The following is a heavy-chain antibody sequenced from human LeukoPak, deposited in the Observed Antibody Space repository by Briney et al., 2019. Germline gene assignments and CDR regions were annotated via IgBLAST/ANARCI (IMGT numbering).Heavy chain of an antibody. V-gene: IGHV3-30*02. D-gene: IGHD3-16*02. CDR2: IRSDESNK. Sequence: GGSLRLTCATSGFTFSNYGIHWVRQAPGKGLEWVTFIRSDESNKYYADSVKGRFTISRDNSKNTLYLQMNSLRTEDTAVYYCAKAAGVKTFGEVIVSTHRPNIDYWGQGTLVTVSS. CDR1: GFTFSNYG. CDR3: AKAAGVKTFGEVIVSTHRPNIDY. J-gene: IGHJ4*02.